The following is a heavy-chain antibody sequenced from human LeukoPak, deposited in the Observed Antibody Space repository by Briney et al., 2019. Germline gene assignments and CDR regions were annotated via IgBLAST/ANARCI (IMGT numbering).Heavy chain of an antibody. CDR2: IIPIFGTT. Sequence: SVKVSCKASGGTFSIYVINWVRQAPGQGLEWMGGIIPIFGTTNYAQKFQGRVTITADESTSTAYMEVNSVTSDDTAEYYCARGGPSSWSAYWGQGTLVTVSS. CDR3: ARGGPSSWSAY. V-gene: IGHV1-69*13. J-gene: IGHJ4*02. D-gene: IGHD6-13*01. CDR1: GGTFSIYV.